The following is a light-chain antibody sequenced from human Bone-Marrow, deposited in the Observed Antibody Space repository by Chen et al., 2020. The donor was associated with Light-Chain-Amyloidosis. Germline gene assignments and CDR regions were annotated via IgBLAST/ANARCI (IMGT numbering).Light chain of an antibody. J-gene: IGLJ1*01. Sequence: QSALTQPASVSGSPGQSIIISCTGTSGDVGTYNDVSWYQQHPGKAPKVMIYAVSNRPSGVANRFSGSKSRNTASLTISGLQAEDEADYYCSSFTSSSSYVFGPGTKVTVL. CDR1: SGDVGTYND. CDR3: SSFTSSSSYV. CDR2: AVS. V-gene: IGLV2-14*01.